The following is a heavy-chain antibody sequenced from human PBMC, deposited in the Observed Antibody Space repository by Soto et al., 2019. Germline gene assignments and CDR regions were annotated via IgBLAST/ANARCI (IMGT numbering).Heavy chain of an antibody. D-gene: IGHD5-12*01. CDR3: ARDRRDGYNYPYFDY. V-gene: IGHV3-33*01. CDR2: IWYDGSNK. J-gene: IGHJ4*02. CDR1: GFTFSSYG. Sequence: GGSLRLSCAASGFTFSSYGMHWVRQAPGKGLEWVAVIWYDGSNKYYADSVKGRFTISRDNSKNTLYLQMNSLRAEDTAVYYCARDRRDGYNYPYFDYWGQGTLVTVSS.